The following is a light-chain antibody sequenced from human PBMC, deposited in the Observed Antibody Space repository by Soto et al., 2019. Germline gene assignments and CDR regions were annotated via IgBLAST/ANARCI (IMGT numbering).Light chain of an antibody. CDR2: EVS. J-gene: IGLJ1*01. CDR3: SSYTSSSTPYV. Sequence: QSVLTQPASVSGSPGQSITISCTETSSDVGGYNYVSWYQRHPGKAPKLMIYEVSNRPSGVSNRFSGSKSGNTASLTISGLQAEDEADYYCSSYTSSSTPYVFGTGTKVTVL. V-gene: IGLV2-14*01. CDR1: SSDVGGYNY.